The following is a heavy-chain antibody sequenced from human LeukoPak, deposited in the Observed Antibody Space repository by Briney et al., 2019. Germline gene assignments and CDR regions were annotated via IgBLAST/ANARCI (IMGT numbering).Heavy chain of an antibody. CDR2: INHSGST. Sequence: PSETLSLTCAVYGGSFSGYYWSWIRQPPGKGLEWIGEINHSGSTNYNPSLKSRVTISVDTSKNQFSLKLSSVTAADTAVYYCARYRGNRLRYFDYWGQGTLVTASS. V-gene: IGHV4-34*01. CDR3: ARYRGNRLRYFDY. CDR1: GGSFSGYY. D-gene: IGHD2-15*01. J-gene: IGHJ4*02.